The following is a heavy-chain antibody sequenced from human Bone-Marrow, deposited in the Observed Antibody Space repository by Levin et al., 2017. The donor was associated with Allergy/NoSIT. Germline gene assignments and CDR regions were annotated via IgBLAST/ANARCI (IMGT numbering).Heavy chain of an antibody. J-gene: IGHJ4*02. CDR3: VKEQNGWYDSPFEY. CDR2: ISWNGVAI. V-gene: IGHV3-9*01. D-gene: IGHD3-22*01. CDR1: GFTFDDYA. Sequence: SLKISCAASGFTFDDYAMHWVRQAPGKGLEWVAGISWNGVAIDYADSVKGRFTISRDNAKSFLYLQMNGLRGEDTALYYCVKEQNGWYDSPFEYWGQGTLVTVSS.